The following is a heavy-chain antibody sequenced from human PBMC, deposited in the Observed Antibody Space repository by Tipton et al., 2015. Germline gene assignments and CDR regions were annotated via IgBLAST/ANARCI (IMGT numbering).Heavy chain of an antibody. Sequence: SLRLSCAVSGFTFDDFGMSWVRQAPGKGLEWVSGIDWNGGTTAYADSVRGRFTISIDNAKNSLYLQMNSLTAEDTALYHRARDWSSSYAFDVWGQGTMVTVSS. J-gene: IGHJ3*01. V-gene: IGHV3-20*01. CDR2: IDWNGGTT. D-gene: IGHD6-19*01. CDR3: ARDWSSSYAFDV. CDR1: GFTFDDFG.